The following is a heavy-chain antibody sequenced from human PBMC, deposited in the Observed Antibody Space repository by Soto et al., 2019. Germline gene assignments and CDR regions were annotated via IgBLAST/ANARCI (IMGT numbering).Heavy chain of an antibody. Sequence: EVQLVESGGGLVKPGGSLRLSCAASGFTFSSYSMNWVRQAPGQGLEWVSSISSSSSYIYYADSVKGRVTISRDNAKNSLYLQMNSLRAEDTAVYYCPRPTPYDYYGMDVWGQGTTVTFSS. CDR3: PRPTPYDYYGMDV. V-gene: IGHV3-21*01. CDR2: ISSSSSYI. J-gene: IGHJ6*02. CDR1: GFTFSSYS.